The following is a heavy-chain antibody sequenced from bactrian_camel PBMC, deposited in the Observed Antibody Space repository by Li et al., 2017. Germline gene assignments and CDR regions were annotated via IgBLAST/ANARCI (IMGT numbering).Heavy chain of an antibody. CDR2: ISIHSGKT. V-gene: IGHV3S6*01. CDR1: GFTYLRNC. Sequence: QVQLVESGGGSVEAGRSLRLSCKADGFTYLRNCMGWFRQAPGKEREGVAGISIHSGKTYYSDSVRGRFTISKESANYTLSLQMNSLKPEDTATYYCAAQFLEASCAVVHAIDNWGQGTQVTVS. J-gene: IGHJ4*01. D-gene: IGHD2*01. CDR3: AAQFLEASCAVVHAIDN.